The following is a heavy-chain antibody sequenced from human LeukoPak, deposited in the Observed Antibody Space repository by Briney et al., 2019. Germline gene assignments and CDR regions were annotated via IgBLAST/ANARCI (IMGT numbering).Heavy chain of an antibody. D-gene: IGHD1-1*01. CDR1: GGPFSGYY. CDR2: INHSGST. CDR3: ARRTRFLKRGFDP. Sequence: SETLSLICAVYGGPFSGYYWSWIRQPPGKGLEWIGEINHSGSTNYNPSLKRRVTISVDTSKNQFSLKLSSVTAADTAVYYCARRTRFLKRGFDPWGQGTLVTVSS. J-gene: IGHJ5*02. V-gene: IGHV4-34*01.